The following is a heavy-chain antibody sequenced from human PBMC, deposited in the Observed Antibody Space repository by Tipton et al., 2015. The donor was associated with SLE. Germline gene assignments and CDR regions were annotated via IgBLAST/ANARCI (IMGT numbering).Heavy chain of an antibody. J-gene: IGHJ3*02. CDR2: ISDNTGSS. CDR3: ARDGDIVVVTDAFDI. V-gene: IGHV3-23*01. D-gene: IGHD2-21*02. CDR1: RVTFSNFD. Sequence: GSLRLSCAASRVTFSNFDMSWVRQAPGKGLKWVATISDNTGSSHYADSVKGRFTISRDTSRSTLYLQMNSLRPEDTAVYYCARDGDIVVVTDAFDIWGQGTMVTVSS.